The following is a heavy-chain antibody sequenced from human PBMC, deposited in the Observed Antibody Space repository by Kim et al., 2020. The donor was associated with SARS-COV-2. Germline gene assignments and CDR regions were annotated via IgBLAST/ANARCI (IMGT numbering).Heavy chain of an antibody. V-gene: IGHV3-15*01. CDR3: TIPWELLEFSYYYGMDV. Sequence: GGSLRLSCAASGFTFSNAWMSWVRQAPGKGLEWVGRIKSKTDGGTTDYAAPVKGRFTISRDDSKNTLYLQMNSLKTEDTAVYYCTIPWELLEFSYYYGMDVWGQGTTVTVSS. D-gene: IGHD1-26*01. CDR2: IKSKTDGGTT. CDR1: GFTFSNAW. J-gene: IGHJ6*02.